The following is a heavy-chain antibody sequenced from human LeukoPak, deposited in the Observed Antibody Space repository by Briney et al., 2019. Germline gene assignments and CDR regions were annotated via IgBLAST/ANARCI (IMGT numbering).Heavy chain of an antibody. J-gene: IGHJ4*02. CDR3: ARGPNYYGSGSYFY. D-gene: IGHD3-10*01. CDR1: GYTFTSYD. CDR2: MNPNSGNT. V-gene: IGHV1-8*03. Sequence: ASVKVSCKASGYTFTSYDINWVRQATGQGLEGMGWMNPNSGNTGYAQKFQGRVTSTRNTSISTAYMELSSLRSEDTAVYYCARGPNYYGSGSYFYWGQGTLVTVSS.